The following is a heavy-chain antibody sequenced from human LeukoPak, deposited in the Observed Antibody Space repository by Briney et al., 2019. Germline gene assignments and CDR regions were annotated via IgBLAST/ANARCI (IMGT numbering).Heavy chain of an antibody. D-gene: IGHD5-18*01. CDR3: ARDSYGWTYYFDY. CDR2: ISSSSSTI. J-gene: IGHJ4*02. Sequence: GRSLRLSCAASGFTFSSYSMNWVRQAPGKGLEWVSYISSSSSTIYYADSVKGRFTISRDNAKNSLYLQMNSLRAEDTAVYYCARDSYGWTYYFDYWGQGTLVTVSS. CDR1: GFTFSSYS. V-gene: IGHV3-48*01.